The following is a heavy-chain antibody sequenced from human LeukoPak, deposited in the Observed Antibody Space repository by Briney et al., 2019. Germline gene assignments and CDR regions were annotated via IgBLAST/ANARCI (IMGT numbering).Heavy chain of an antibody. CDR3: ARADDSYDYYFDY. D-gene: IGHD3-22*01. J-gene: IGHJ4*02. CDR2: LYYSGST. CDR1: GGSISSGGYY. V-gene: IGHV4-31*03. Sequence: PSETLSLTCTVSGGSISSGGYYCSWLRQHPGKGLEWIVYLYYSGSTYYNPSLKSRVTISVDTSKNQFSLKLSSVTAADTAVYYCARADDSYDYYFDYWGQGTLVTVSS.